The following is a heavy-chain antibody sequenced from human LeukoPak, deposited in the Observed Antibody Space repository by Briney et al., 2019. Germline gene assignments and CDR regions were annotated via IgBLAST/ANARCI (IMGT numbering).Heavy chain of an antibody. CDR3: ARGKTSDDIIEDAIDL. V-gene: IGHV3-66*01. Sequence: GGSLRLSCAASGFSVSTNYMTWVRQAPGKGLEWVSIIYSGGSTYYADSVRGRFIISRENSNNEVVLQMNSLRADDTALYYCARGKTSDDIIEDAIDLWGHGTMVTVSS. J-gene: IGHJ3*01. D-gene: IGHD3-10*01. CDR1: GFSVSTNY. CDR2: IYSGGST.